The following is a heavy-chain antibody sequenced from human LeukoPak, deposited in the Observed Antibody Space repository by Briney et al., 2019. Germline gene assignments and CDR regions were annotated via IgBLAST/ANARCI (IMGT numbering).Heavy chain of an antibody. CDR2: INHSGST. CDR3: ARRLDLYSSGWYGRDYFDY. V-gene: IGHV4-34*01. Sequence: SETLSLTCAVYGGSFSGYYWSWIRQPPGKGLEWIGEINHSGSTNYNPSLKSRVTISVDTSKNQFSLKLSSVTAADTAVYYCARRLDLYSSGWYGRDYFDYWGQGTLVTVSS. D-gene: IGHD6-19*01. CDR1: GGSFSGYY. J-gene: IGHJ4*02.